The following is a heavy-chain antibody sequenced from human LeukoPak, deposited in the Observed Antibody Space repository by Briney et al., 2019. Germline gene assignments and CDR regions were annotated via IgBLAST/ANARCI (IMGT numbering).Heavy chain of an antibody. J-gene: IGHJ2*01. Sequence: GGSLRLSCAASGFIFSDYYMSWVRQAPGKGLEGVSYTTSSGGNIYYEDSVKGRFTISRDNAENSLYLQMNSLRAEDTAVYFCARDKGPLKWYFDLWGRGTLVTVFS. CDR3: ARDKGPLKWYFDL. CDR1: GFIFSDYY. V-gene: IGHV3-11*01. CDR2: TTSSGGNI.